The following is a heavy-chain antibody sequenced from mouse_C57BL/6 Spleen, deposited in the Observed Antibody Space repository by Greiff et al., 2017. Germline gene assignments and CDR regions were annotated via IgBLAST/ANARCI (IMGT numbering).Heavy chain of an antibody. CDR2: IDPEDGDT. Sequence: VQLQQSGAELVRPGASVKLSCTASGFNIKDYYMHWVKQRPEQGLEWIGRIDPEDGDTEYAPKFQGKATMTADTSSNTAYLQLSSLTSEDTAVYYCTVSLDWASWCAYWGQGTLVTVSA. CDR1: GFNIKDYY. D-gene: IGHD4-1*01. CDR3: TVSLDWASWCAY. V-gene: IGHV14-1*01. J-gene: IGHJ3*01.